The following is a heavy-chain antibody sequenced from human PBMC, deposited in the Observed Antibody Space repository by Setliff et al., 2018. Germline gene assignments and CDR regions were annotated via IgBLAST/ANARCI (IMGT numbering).Heavy chain of an antibody. J-gene: IGHJ4*02. Sequence: SETLSLTCTVSGGSIGPHYWSWIRQAPGKGLEWIGHIFYSDTAKYNPSLESRAAISVDSSKNQFSLKLRSVTAADTALYYCAREARMGCFDYWGQGTPVTVSS. CDR1: GGSIGPHY. D-gene: IGHD6-19*01. CDR3: AREARMGCFDY. V-gene: IGHV4-59*11. CDR2: IFYSDTA.